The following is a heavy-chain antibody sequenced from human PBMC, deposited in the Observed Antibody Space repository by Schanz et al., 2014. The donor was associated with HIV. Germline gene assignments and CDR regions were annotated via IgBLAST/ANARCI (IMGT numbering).Heavy chain of an antibody. V-gene: IGHV1-2*02. CDR2: VNPNSGGT. D-gene: IGHD2-8*01. Sequence: QVQLVQSGAEVKKPGASVKVSCKASGYTFTDYDISWVRQATGQGPEWMGWVNPNSGGTNPAQNFQGRVTLSMDTSISTAYMELSSLRSDDTAVYYCARDTNFVLDVWGQGTTVTVSS. CDR1: GYTFTDYD. J-gene: IGHJ6*02. CDR3: ARDTNFVLDV.